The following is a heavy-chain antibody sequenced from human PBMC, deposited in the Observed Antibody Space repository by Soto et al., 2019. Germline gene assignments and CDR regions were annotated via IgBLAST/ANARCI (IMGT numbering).Heavy chain of an antibody. J-gene: IGHJ4*02. CDR3: ARARGYSYGDQYFDY. CDR2: IIPIFGTS. Sequence: VQLVQSGAEVKKPGSSVKVSCKASGGTVRNYALSWVRQAPGQGLEWMGGIIPIFGTSNYAQKFQGRVTITADESTNTAYIDLSSLRSEDTAVYYCARARGYSYGDQYFDYWGQGTLVTVSS. D-gene: IGHD5-18*01. V-gene: IGHV1-69*01. CDR1: GGTVRNYA.